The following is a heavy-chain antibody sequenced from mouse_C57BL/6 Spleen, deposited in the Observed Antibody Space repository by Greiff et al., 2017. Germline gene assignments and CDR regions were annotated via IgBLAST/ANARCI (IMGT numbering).Heavy chain of an antibody. CDR3: ARGEGFWFAY. CDR1: GYPITSGYD. CDR2: ISYSGST. Sequence: EVKVVESGPGMVKPSQSLSLTCTVTGYPITSGYDWHWIRHFPGNKLEWMGYISYSGSTNYNPSLKSRISITHDTSKNHFFLKLNSVTTEDTATYYCARGEGFWFAYWGQGTLVTVSA. V-gene: IGHV3-1*01. J-gene: IGHJ3*01.